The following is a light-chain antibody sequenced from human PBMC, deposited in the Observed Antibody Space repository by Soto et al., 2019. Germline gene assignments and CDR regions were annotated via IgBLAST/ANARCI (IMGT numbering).Light chain of an antibody. J-gene: IGKJ3*01. CDR2: DAS. Sequence: EIVLTQSPATLSLSPGERATLSCRASQSVSSYLAWYQQKPGQAPRLLIYDASNRTTGIPARFSGSVSGTDFTLTISSLAPEDFAVYYCQQRSNWPPFTFGPGTKVDIK. CDR1: QSVSSY. V-gene: IGKV3-11*01. CDR3: QQRSNWPPFT.